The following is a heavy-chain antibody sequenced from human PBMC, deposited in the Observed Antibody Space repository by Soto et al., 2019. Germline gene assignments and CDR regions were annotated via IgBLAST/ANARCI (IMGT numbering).Heavy chain of an antibody. CDR2: IYTSGST. D-gene: IGHD1-7*01. V-gene: IGHV4-4*07. CDR3: ARVGKLELQGGAFDI. CDR1: GGSISSYY. Sequence: PSETLSLTCTVSGGSISSYYWSWIRQPAGKGLEWIGRIYTSGSTNYNPSLKSRVTMSVDTSKNQFSLKLSSVTAADTAVYYWARVGKLELQGGAFDIWGQGTMVTVSS. J-gene: IGHJ3*02.